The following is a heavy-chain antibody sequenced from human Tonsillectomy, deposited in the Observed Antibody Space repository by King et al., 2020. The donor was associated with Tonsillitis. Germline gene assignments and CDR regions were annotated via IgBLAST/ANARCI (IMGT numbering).Heavy chain of an antibody. D-gene: IGHD6-6*01. CDR3: AKGSYSSSAGEYFQH. CDR2: ISGSGGST. V-gene: IGHV3-23*04. J-gene: IGHJ1*01. Sequence: EVQLVESGGGLVQPGGSLRLSCAASGFTFSSYAMSWVRQAPGKGLEWVSAISGSGGSTYYADSVKGRFTISRANSKKTLYLQMNSLRAEDTAVYYCAKGSYSSSAGEYFQHWGQGTLVTVSS. CDR1: GFTFSSYA.